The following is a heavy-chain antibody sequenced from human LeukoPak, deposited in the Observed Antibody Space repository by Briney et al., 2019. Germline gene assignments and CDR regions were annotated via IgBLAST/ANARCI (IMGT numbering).Heavy chain of an antibody. V-gene: IGHV1-2*02. D-gene: IGHD3-10*01. CDR2: INPHSGVT. CDR3: AREPPGAFDM. J-gene: IGHJ3*02. Sequence: ASVKVSCKASGYTFTGYHIHWVRQAPGQGLEWMGWINPHSGVTNYAQNFQGRVTMTRDTSISSAYMELTRLRSDDTAVYYCAREPPGAFDMWGQGTMVTVSS. CDR1: GYTFTGYH.